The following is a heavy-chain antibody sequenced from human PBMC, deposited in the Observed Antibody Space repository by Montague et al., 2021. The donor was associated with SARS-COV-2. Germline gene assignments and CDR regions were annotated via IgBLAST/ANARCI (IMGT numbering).Heavy chain of an antibody. CDR1: GGSISSSSYD. Sequence: SETLSLTCTVSGGSISSSSYDWGWLRQPPGKGLEWFGNIFDSGTTYYNTSLRSRVAISVDTSKNQFSLKLSSVTAADTAVYYCAKQALTRYCTSTTCFGADFDIWGQGTMVTVSS. J-gene: IGHJ3*02. CDR2: IFDSGTT. CDR3: AKQALTRYCTSTTCFGADFDI. D-gene: IGHD2-2*01. V-gene: IGHV4-39*01.